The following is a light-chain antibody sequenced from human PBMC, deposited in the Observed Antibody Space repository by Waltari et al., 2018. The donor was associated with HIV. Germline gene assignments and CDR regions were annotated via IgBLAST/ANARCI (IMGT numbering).Light chain of an antibody. CDR2: DVT. Sequence: QSALTQPASVSGSPGQSITISCTGTSSDVGGYNYVSWYQQHPGKAPKLLIYDVTYRPSGVSTRFSGSKSGNTAALTISGLQTEDESNYYCSSYANNSTLVIFGGGTKLTVL. CDR1: SSDVGGYNY. CDR3: SSYANNSTLVI. V-gene: IGLV2-14*03. J-gene: IGLJ2*01.